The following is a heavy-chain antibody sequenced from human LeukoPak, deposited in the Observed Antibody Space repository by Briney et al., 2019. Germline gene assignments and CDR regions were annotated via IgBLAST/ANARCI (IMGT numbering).Heavy chain of an antibody. V-gene: IGHV3-23*01. D-gene: IGHD6-13*01. J-gene: IGHJ4*02. CDR2: ISASGGIT. Sequence: GGSLRLSCAVSGFIFNSYAMSWVRQAPGKGLEWVSSISASGGITYHADSVKGRFTISRDNSKNTLHLRMNSLRADDTALYYCAKGALAAAGSGFDYWGQGTLVTVSS. CDR3: AKGALAAAGSGFDY. CDR1: GFIFNSYA.